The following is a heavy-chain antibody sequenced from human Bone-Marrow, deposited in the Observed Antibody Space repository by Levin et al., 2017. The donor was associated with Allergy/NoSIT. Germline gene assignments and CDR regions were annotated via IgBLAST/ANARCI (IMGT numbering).Heavy chain of an antibody. J-gene: IGHJ4*02. CDR3: TRPTTTNDASESYFH. V-gene: IGHV3-74*01. CDR2: INSDGSST. D-gene: IGHD3-10*01. CDR1: GFTFSSYW. Sequence: PGGSLRLSCAASGFTFSSYWMHWVRQAPGKGLVWVSRINSDGSSTSYADSVKGRFTISRDNAKNTLYLQMNSLRAEDAAVYYCTRPTTTNDASESYFHWGQGALVTVSS.